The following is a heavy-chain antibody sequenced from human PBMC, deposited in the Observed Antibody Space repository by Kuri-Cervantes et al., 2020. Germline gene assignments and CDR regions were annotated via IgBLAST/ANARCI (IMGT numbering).Heavy chain of an antibody. CDR2: INPNDLST. CDR1: GYTFTSYC. CDR3: ARVVCSSWDFDY. V-gene: IGHV1-46*01. J-gene: IGHJ4*02. D-gene: IGHD6-19*01. Sequence: ASVKVSCKASGYTFTSYCMHWVRQAPGQGPEWMAIINPNDLSTVYAQNFQDRVTMTRDTSTYTVYMELSSLRSEDTAFYYCARVVCSSWDFDYWGQGTLVTVSS.